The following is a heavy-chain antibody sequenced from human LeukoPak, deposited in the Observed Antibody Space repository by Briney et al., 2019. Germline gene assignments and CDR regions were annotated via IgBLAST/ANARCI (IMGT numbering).Heavy chain of an antibody. V-gene: IGHV3-9*01. CDR2: ISWNSGDI. CDR1: GFTFSYYG. Sequence: PGGSLRISCAASGFTFSYYGMHWVRQAPGKGLEWVASISWNSGDIVHADSVKGRFTISRDNAKNSLYLQMDSLRTEDTALYYCVKSGGYATAIRYFDLWGRGTLVTVSS. CDR3: VKSGGYATAIRYFDL. D-gene: IGHD2-21*02. J-gene: IGHJ2*01.